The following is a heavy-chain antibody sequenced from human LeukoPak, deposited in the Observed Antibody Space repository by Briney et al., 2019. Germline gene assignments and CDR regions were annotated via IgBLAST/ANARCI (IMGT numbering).Heavy chain of an antibody. CDR1: GFTVSGNY. CDR2: IYSGGST. D-gene: IGHD6-19*01. V-gene: IGHV3-66*01. J-gene: IGHJ4*02. Sequence: GGSLRLSCAPSGFTVSGNYMSWVRQAPGKGLEWVSVIYSGGSTYYADSVKDRFAISRDNSKNTVYLQLNSLRAEDTAVYYCAREIVRVAGPKYSFDDWGQGTLVTVSS. CDR3: AREIVRVAGPKYSFDD.